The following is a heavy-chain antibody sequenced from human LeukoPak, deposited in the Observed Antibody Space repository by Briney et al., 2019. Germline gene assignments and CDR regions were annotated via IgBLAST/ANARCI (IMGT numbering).Heavy chain of an antibody. CDR1: GGSISSSSYY. V-gene: IGHV4-39*01. Sequence: SETLSLSCTVSGGSISSSSYYWGWIRQPPGKGLGWIGSIYYSGSTYYNPSLKGRVTISVDTSKTQLSRKLRSVTAADTAVYSCASQARGSYPYFDYWGQGPLVTVSA. CDR3: ASQARGSYPYFDY. J-gene: IGHJ4*02. D-gene: IGHD3-16*02. CDR2: IYYSGST.